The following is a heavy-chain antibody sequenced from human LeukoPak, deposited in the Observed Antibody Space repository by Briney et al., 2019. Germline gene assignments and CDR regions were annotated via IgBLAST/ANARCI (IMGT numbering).Heavy chain of an antibody. CDR3: ARARVVRLPYPSLDY. J-gene: IGHJ4*02. CDR2: IIPIFGTA. V-gene: IGHV1-69*13. Sequence: GASVKVSCKASGGTFSSYAISWVRQAPGQGLEWMGGIIPIFGTANYAQKFQGRVTITADESTSTAYMELSSLRSEDTAVYYCARARVVRLPYPSLDYWGQGTLVTVSS. CDR1: GGTFSSYA. D-gene: IGHD2-15*01.